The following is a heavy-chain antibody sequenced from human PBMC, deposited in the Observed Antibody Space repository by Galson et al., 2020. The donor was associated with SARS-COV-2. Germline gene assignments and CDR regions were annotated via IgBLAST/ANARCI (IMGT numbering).Heavy chain of an antibody. Sequence: GESLKISCAASGFIFSYAWMNWVRQAPGKGLEWVGRIRGKTDGGTTDYVAPVQGTFTISRDDSIHTVFLQMNSLKTEDTGVYFCTTDPLKATWGQGTLVTVSS. CDR2: IRGKTDGGTT. J-gene: IGHJ4*02. V-gene: IGHV3-15*01. CDR3: TTDPLKAT. CDR1: GFIFSYAW.